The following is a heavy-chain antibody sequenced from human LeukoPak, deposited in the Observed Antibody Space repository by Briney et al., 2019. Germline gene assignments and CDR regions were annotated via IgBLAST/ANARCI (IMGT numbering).Heavy chain of an antibody. V-gene: IGHV3-30*18. CDR2: ISYDGSNK. CDR3: ANFGYGSGSYSTGFSY. Sequence: GRSLRLSCAASGFTFSSYGMHWVRQAPGKELEWVAVISYDGSNKYYADSVKGRFTISRDNSKNTLYLQMNSLRAEDTAVYYCANFGYGSGSYSTGFSYWGQGTLVTVSS. CDR1: GFTFSSYG. J-gene: IGHJ4*02. D-gene: IGHD3-10*01.